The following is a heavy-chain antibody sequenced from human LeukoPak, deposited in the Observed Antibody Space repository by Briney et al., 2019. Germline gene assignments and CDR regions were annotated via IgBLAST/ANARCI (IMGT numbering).Heavy chain of an antibody. CDR2: IYYSGST. V-gene: IGHV4-61*01. D-gene: IGHD3-3*01. Sequence: PSDTLSLTCTVSGGSVNSGNYYWSWIRQPPGKGLEWIGYIYYSGSTNYNPSLKSRVTISVDTSKNQFSLKLSSVTAADTAVYYCARLFWSGYRDYYFDYWGQGTLVTVSS. CDR3: ARLFWSGYRDYYFDY. CDR1: GGSVNSGNYY. J-gene: IGHJ4*02.